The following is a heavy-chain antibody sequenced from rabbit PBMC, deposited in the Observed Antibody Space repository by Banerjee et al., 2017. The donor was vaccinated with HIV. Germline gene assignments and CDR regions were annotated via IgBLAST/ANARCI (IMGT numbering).Heavy chain of an antibody. D-gene: IGHD7-1*01. CDR1: GFSFSSSYL. CDR2: IDAGTGST. J-gene: IGHJ3*01. CDR3: ARGSGGSAGIAPYDMDL. Sequence: QEQLEESGGDLVKPEGSLTLTCTASGFSFSSSYLMCWVRQAPGKGLEWIGCIDAGTGSTYYASWVKGRFTISRTPSTTVTLQMTSLTAADTATYFCARGSGGSAGIAPYDMDLWGQGTLVTVS. V-gene: IGHV1S45*01.